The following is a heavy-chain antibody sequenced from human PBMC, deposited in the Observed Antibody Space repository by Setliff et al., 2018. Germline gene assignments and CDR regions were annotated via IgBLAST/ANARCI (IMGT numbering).Heavy chain of an antibody. Sequence: PSETLSLTCIVSGGSISYNYWSWIRQPAGKELEWIGQIYTSWSTNYNPSLKSRVTISLDTSKNQFSLSLTSVTAADTAVYYCARMSGFQYMDVWGKGTTVTVSS. CDR1: GGSISYNY. CDR2: IYTSWST. V-gene: IGHV4-4*07. D-gene: IGHD3-3*01. J-gene: IGHJ6*03. CDR3: ARMSGFQYMDV.